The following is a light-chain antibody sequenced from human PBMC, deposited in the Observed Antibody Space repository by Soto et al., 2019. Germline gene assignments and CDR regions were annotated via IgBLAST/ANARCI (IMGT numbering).Light chain of an antibody. J-gene: IGKJ1*01. CDR1: QSLLQSNGYTY. Sequence: DIVMTQSPLSLPVTPGEPASISCRSSQSLLQSNGYTYLDWYLQKPGQSPQLLIYFVSNRASGVPDRFSGSGSGTDFTLKISRVEAEDGGIYYCMQALQTPPWTFGQGTKVEI. V-gene: IGKV2-28*01. CDR2: FVS. CDR3: MQALQTPPWT.